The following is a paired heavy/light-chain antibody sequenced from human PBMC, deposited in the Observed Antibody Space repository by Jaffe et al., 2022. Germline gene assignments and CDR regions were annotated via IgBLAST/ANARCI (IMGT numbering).Heavy chain of an antibody. D-gene: IGHD3-10*01. CDR1: GFTLSSFE. CDR3: ARDLGLDGDY. CDR2: ISVSGITI. V-gene: IGHV3-48*03. J-gene: IGHJ4*02. Sequence: EVQLVESGGGLVQPGGSLRLSCAASGFTLSSFEMNWVRQAPGKGLEWISYISVSGITIHYADSVKGRFTISRDNAKNSVYLQMNSLRVEDTAVYYCARDLGLDGDYWGQGTLVTVSS.
Light chain of an antibody. Sequence: DIQLTQSPSFLSASVGDRVTITCRASQGIRSYLAWHQQKPGKAPKVLIYAASTLQGGVPSRFSGSGSGTEFTLTISSLQPEDFATYYCLQLKTYPLTFGGGTKVEIK. J-gene: IGKJ4*01. V-gene: IGKV1-9*01. CDR1: QGIRSY. CDR3: LQLKTYPLT. CDR2: AAS.